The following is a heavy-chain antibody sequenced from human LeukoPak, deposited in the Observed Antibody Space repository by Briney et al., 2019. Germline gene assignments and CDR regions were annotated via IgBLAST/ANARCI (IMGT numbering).Heavy chain of an antibody. CDR3: ARGTGSSWYNEAWYYGMDV. CDR1: GFTFSSYA. Sequence: GRSLRLPCAASGFTFSSYAMHWVRQAPGKGLEWVAVISYDGSNKYYADSVKGRFTISRDNSKNTLYLQMNSLRAEDTAVYYCARGTGSSWYNEAWYYGMDVWGQGTTVTVSS. D-gene: IGHD6-13*01. CDR2: ISYDGSNK. J-gene: IGHJ6*02. V-gene: IGHV3-30-3*01.